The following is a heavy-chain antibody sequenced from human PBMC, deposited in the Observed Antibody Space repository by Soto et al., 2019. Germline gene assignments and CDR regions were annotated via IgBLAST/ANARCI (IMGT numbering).Heavy chain of an antibody. CDR1: GFTVSSNY. J-gene: IGHJ6*02. CDR3: ARAAGRLLSSYYYYGMDV. V-gene: IGHV3-53*02. CDR2: IYSGGST. D-gene: IGHD3-16*02. Sequence: EVQLVETGGGLIQPGGSLRLSCAASGFTVSSNYMSWVRQAPGKGLEWVSVIYSGGSTYYADSVKGRFTISRDNSKNTQYLKMNSLRDENTVVYYWARAAGRLLSSYYYYGMDVWGQGTTVTVSS.